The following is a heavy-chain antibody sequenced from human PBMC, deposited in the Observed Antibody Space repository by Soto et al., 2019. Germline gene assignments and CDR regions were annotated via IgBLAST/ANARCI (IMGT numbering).Heavy chain of an antibody. J-gene: IGHJ4*02. D-gene: IGHD6-6*01. V-gene: IGHV4-34*01. Sequence: SETLSLTCAVYGGSFSGYYWSWIRQPPGKGLEWIGEINHSGSTNYNPSLKSRVTISVDTSKNQFSLKLSSVTAADTAVYYCASRRSSSFFDYWGQGTLVTVSS. CDR3: ASRRSSSFFDY. CDR2: INHSGST. CDR1: GGSFSGYY.